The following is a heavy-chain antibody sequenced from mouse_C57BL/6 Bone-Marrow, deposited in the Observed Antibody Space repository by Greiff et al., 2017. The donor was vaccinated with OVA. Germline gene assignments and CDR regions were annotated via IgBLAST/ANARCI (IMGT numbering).Heavy chain of an antibody. J-gene: IGHJ3*01. CDR2: FHPYNDDT. D-gene: IGHD2-1*01. CDR3: ARTDGNYGDWFAY. Sequence: VQLQESGDELVKPGASVKMSCKASGYTFTTYPIEWMKQNHGKSLEWIGNFHPYNDDTKYNEKFKGKATLTVEKSSSTVYLELSRLTSDDSAVYDCARTDGNYGDWFAYWGQGTLVTVSA. V-gene: IGHV1-47*01. CDR1: GYTFTTYP.